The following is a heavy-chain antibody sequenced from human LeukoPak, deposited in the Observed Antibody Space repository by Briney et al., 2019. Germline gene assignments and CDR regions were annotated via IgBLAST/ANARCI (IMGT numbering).Heavy chain of an antibody. V-gene: IGHV3-73*01. J-gene: IGHJ4*02. CDR1: GFTFSSYE. Sequence: PGGSLRLSCAASGFTFSSYEMNWVRQAPGKGLEWVGRIRSKANSYATAYAASVKGRFTISRDDSKNTAYLQMNSLKTEDTAVYYCTRHEGYSYGGTGRDYWGQGTLVTVSS. CDR2: IRSKANSYAT. D-gene: IGHD5-18*01. CDR3: TRHEGYSYGGTGRDY.